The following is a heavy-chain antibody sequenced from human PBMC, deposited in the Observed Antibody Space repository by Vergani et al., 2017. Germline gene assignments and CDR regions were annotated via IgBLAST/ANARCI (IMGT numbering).Heavy chain of an antibody. CDR2: IYYSGST. V-gene: IGHV4-59*01. Sequence: QVQLQESGPGLVKPSETLSLTCTVSGGSISSYYWSWIRQPPGKGLEWIGYIYYSGSTNYNPSLKSRVTISVDTSKNQFSLKLSSVTAADTAVYYCARDPVYSSGWLPNFDYWGQGTLVTVSS. CDR1: GGSISSYY. CDR3: ARDPVYSSGWLPNFDY. J-gene: IGHJ4*02. D-gene: IGHD6-19*01.